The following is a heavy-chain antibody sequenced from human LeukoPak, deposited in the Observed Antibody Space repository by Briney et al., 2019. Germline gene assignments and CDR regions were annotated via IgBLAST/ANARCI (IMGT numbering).Heavy chain of an antibody. D-gene: IGHD3-3*01. CDR2: IFPGESG. Sequence: SETLSLTCTVSCASINNYYWSWIRQPPGKGLEWVGYIFPGESGNYNPSLKSRVTISVDTSTSRFYLTLTSVTAADTAIYYCTRGHFDLNTWGQGTLVTVSS. J-gene: IGHJ5*02. V-gene: IGHV4-4*08. CDR3: TRGHFDLNT. CDR1: CASINNYY.